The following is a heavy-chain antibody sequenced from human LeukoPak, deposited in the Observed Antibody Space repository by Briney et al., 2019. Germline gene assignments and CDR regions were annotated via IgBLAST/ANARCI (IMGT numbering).Heavy chain of an antibody. CDR3: ARRSSTTYWYFDL. J-gene: IGHJ2*01. CDR2: IHYTGSA. V-gene: IGHV4-59*01. Sequence: PSETLSLTCTVSGGSISTYSWSWIRQPPGMGPEWIGDIHYTGSAIYNPSLRGRVTISVDTSKNQFSLKLNSVTAADTAMYYCARRSSTTYWYFDLWGRGPLVVVSS. CDR1: GGSISTYS. D-gene: IGHD1-26*01.